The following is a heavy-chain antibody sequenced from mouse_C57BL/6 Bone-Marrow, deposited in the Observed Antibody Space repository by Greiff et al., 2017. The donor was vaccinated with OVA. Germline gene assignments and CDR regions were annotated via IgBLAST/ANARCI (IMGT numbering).Heavy chain of an antibody. CDR2: ICPGDGDT. Sequence: QVQLQQSGPELVKPGASVTISCKASGYAFSSSWMNWVKQRPGKGLEWIGRICPGDGDTNYNGKFKGKATLTADKSSRTAYMHLSCLPSEDSAVYFCARLPSYDYSNWPFAYWGQGTLVTVSA. J-gene: IGHJ3*01. CDR1: GYAFSSSW. V-gene: IGHV1-82*01. CDR3: ARLPSYDYSNWPFAY. D-gene: IGHD2-5*01.